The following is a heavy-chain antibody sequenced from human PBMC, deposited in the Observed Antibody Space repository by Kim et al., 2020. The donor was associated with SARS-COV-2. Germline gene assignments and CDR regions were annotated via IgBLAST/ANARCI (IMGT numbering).Heavy chain of an antibody. D-gene: IGHD1-7*01. Sequence: GGSLRLSCAASGFTFSSYAMSWVRQAPGKGLEWVSAISGSGGSTYYADSVKGRFTISRDNPKNTLYLQMNSLRAEDTAVYYCAKVRAKLLGYYYYGMDVWGRRTADTV. CDR2: ISGSGGST. J-gene: IGHJ6*01. CDR3: AKVRAKLLGYYYYGMDV. V-gene: IGHV3-23*01. CDR1: GFTFSSYA.